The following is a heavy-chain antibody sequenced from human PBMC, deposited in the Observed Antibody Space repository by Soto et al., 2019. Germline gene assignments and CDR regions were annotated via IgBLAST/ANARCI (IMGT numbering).Heavy chain of an antibody. CDR3: VKGSPKPGHYYGSSAYLNYFDS. D-gene: IGHD3-22*01. CDR1: GFTFSSYG. J-gene: IGHJ4*02. CDR2: VNSNGDNT. Sequence: GGSLRLSCAASGFTFSSYGMHWVRQAPGKGLEYVSAVNSNGDNTYYADSVKGRFTISRDNSKNTLYLQMSSLRAEDTAVYYCVKGSPKPGHYYGSSAYLNYFDSWGQGSLVTVSS. V-gene: IGHV3-64D*08.